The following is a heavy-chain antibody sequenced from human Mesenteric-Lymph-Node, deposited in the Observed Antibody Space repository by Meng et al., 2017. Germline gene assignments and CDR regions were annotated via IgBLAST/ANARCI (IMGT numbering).Heavy chain of an antibody. Sequence: LRLQLVGPGLVKPLETLPLTCTVSGGSISNSNFYWGWIRRPPGKGLEWIGSIFHSGSTYYNPSLKSRVTVSVDTSKNQFSLKLNSVTTADTAMYYCARPRRWLQSEFDFWGPGTLVTVSS. V-gene: IGHV4-39*01. CDR1: GGSISNSNFY. J-gene: IGHJ4*02. CDR3: ARPRRWLQSEFDF. CDR2: IFHSGST. D-gene: IGHD5-24*01.